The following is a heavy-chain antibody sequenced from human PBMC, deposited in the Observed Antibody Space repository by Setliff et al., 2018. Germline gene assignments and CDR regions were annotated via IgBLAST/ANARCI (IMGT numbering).Heavy chain of an antibody. J-gene: IGHJ6*03. Sequence: SVTVSCKASGGTFSSYGISWVRQAPGQGLEWMGGTIPIFGSTNYAQKFQDRVTIITDESTSTACMELSSLRTEDTAVYYCAREGVDTRSSTDYRYYMDVWGKGTTVTVSS. D-gene: IGHD5-18*01. CDR3: AREGVDTRSSTDYRYYMDV. CDR1: GGTFSSYG. V-gene: IGHV1-69*05. CDR2: TIPIFGST.